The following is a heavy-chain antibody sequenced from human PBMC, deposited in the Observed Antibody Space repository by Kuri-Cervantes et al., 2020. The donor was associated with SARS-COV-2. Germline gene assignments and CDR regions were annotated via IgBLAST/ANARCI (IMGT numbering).Heavy chain of an antibody. D-gene: IGHD6-19*01. CDR2: IHSGGNT. CDR3: IAYPHGWVTGGGF. J-gene: IGHJ4*02. V-gene: IGHV4-39*03. CDR1: GGSISSSDNYF. Sequence: SETLSLTCTVSGGSISSSDNYFWGWIRQPPGKGPEWIATIHSGGNTYYNVSLRSRLTMSVDTSKNQFSLRLTSVTAADMAVYYCIAYPHGWVTGGGFWGQGTLVTVSS.